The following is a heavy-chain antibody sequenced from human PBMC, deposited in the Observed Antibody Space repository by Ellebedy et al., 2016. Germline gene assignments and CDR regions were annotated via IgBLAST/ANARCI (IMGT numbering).Heavy chain of an antibody. J-gene: IGHJ4*02. Sequence: GGSLRLSXKGSGYSFTSYWIGWVRQMPGKGLEWMGIIYPGDSDTRYSPSFQGQVTISADKSISTVYLQWSRLRASDTAMYYCARRKGQWLVVDYWGQGTLVTVSS. CDR3: ARRKGQWLVVDY. CDR2: IYPGDSDT. V-gene: IGHV5-51*01. D-gene: IGHD6-19*01. CDR1: GYSFTSYW.